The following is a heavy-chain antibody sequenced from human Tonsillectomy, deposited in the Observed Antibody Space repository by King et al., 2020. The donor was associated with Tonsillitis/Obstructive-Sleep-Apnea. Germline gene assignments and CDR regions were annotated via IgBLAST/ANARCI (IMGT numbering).Heavy chain of an antibody. J-gene: IGHJ4*02. D-gene: IGHD3-10*01. Sequence: VQLVGSGGGVVQPGRSLRLSCASSGFTFSTYGMHWVRQAPGKGLEWVAVIWYDGSNKYYADSVKGRFTISRDNSKNTLYLQMNSLRAEDTAVYYCAKEYGSGLYYFDYWGQGTLVTVSS. CDR3: AKEYGSGLYYFDY. CDR2: IWYDGSNK. V-gene: IGHV3-33*06. CDR1: GFTFSTYG.